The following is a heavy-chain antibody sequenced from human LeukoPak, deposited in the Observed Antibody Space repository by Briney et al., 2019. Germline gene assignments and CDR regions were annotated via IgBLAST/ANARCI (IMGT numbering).Heavy chain of an antibody. V-gene: IGHV4-4*07. CDR2: IYTSGST. J-gene: IGHJ6*02. CDR3: ARDWRSGGYSYGMDV. D-gene: IGHD2-15*01. CDR1: GGSISTYY. Sequence: SETLSLTCTVSGGSISTYYWTWIRQPAGKGLEWIGLIYTSGSTNYNPSLKSRVIMSVDTSKNQFSLKLSSVTAADTAVYYCARDWRSGGYSYGMDVWGQGTTVTVSS.